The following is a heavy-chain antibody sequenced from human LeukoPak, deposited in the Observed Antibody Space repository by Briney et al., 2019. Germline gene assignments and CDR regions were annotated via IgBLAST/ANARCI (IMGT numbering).Heavy chain of an antibody. V-gene: IGHV4-59*01. Sequence: PSEILSLTCTVSGDSITSYFWSWIRQPPGKGLEWIGYVFYIGSTNYNPSLKSRVTLSVDTSKNQFSLNLRSVTAADTAVYCCARGPFRDSSSWYYFDYWGQGTLVTVSS. CDR1: GDSITSYF. J-gene: IGHJ4*02. CDR3: ARGPFRDSSSWYYFDY. CDR2: VFYIGST. D-gene: IGHD6-13*01.